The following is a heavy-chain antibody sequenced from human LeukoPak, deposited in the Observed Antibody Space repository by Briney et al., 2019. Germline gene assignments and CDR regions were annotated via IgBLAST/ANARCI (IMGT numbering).Heavy chain of an antibody. D-gene: IGHD2/OR15-2a*01. Sequence: GGSLRLSCAASGFTFNTHGMHWVRQAPGKGLEWVANIKQDGSEKSYVDSVKGRFSISRDKVKNALYLQMNSLRVDDTGVYYCVRGAYYAAYWGQGTLVTVSS. J-gene: IGHJ4*02. CDR1: GFTFNTHG. CDR2: IKQDGSEK. CDR3: VRGAYYAAY. V-gene: IGHV3-7*01.